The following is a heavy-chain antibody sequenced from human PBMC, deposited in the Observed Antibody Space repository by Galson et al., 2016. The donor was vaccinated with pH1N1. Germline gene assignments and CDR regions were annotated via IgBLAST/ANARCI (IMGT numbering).Heavy chain of an antibody. J-gene: IGHJ4*02. CDR3: AKDIPVGAIGFDY. V-gene: IGHV3-43*02. D-gene: IGHD1-26*01. CDR1: GFMFSNYG. Sequence: SLRLSCAASGFMFSNYGMHWVRQAPGKGLEWVSLISGDGGSTYYADSVKGRFTIPRDNSKNSLYLQMNSLRTDDTALYYCAKDIPVGAIGFDYWGQGTLVTVSS. CDR2: ISGDGGST.